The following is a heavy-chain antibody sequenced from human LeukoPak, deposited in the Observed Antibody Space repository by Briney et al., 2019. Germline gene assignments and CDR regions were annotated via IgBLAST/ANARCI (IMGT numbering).Heavy chain of an antibody. Sequence: GGSLRLSCAASGFTFSSYGMHWVRQAPGKGLEWVAFIRYDGSNKYYADSVKGRFTISRDNSKNTLYLQMNSLRPEDTAVYYCATYSSLNRREFQYWGQGTLLTVSS. CDR1: GFTFSSYG. CDR3: ATYSSLNRREFQY. V-gene: IGHV3-30*02. CDR2: IRYDGSNK. D-gene: IGHD3-22*01. J-gene: IGHJ1*01.